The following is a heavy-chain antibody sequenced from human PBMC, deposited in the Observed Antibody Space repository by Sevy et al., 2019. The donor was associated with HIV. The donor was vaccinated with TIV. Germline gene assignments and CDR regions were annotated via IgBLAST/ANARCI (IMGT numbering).Heavy chain of an antibody. Sequence: GGSLRLSCAASGFTFSSYSMNWVRQAPGKGLEWVSSISSSSSYIYYADSVKGRFTISRDNAKNSLYLQMNSLRAEDTAVYYCARHQGSVVVTAILVGVYYYYGMDVWGQGTTVTVSS. CDR2: ISSSSSYI. V-gene: IGHV3-21*01. J-gene: IGHJ6*02. D-gene: IGHD2-21*02. CDR3: ARHQGSVVVTAILVGVYYYYGMDV. CDR1: GFTFSSYS.